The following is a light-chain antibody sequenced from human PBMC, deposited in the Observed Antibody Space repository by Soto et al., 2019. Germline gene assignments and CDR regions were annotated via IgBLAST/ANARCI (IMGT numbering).Light chain of an antibody. V-gene: IGKV4-1*01. CDR3: QKYDNLPRK. Sequence: IVMTQSPESGEGYLRERSTTACKSRQRVLYSYNNKNYLNWYQQKPGQPPKLLIYWASIRETGVPARFSGSGSGTDFTFTISSLQAEDIATYYCQKYDNLPRKCGQG. J-gene: IGKJ1*01. CDR1: QRVLYSYNNKNY. CDR2: WAS.